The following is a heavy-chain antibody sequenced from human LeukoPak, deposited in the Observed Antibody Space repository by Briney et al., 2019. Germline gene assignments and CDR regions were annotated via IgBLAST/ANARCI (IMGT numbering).Heavy chain of an antibody. V-gene: IGHV4-30-4*08. Sequence: SQTLSLTCAVSGGSISSGDYYWSWIRQPPGKGLEWIGYIYYSGSTYYNPSLKSRVAISVDTSKNQFSLKLSSVTAADTAVYYCAREHLHFDCWSGNSWYEWCVPCGQGTLVTVSS. J-gene: IGHJ5*02. CDR1: GGSISSGDYY. CDR2: IYYSGST. D-gene: IGHD3-3*01. CDR3: AREHLHFDCWSGNSWYEWCVP.